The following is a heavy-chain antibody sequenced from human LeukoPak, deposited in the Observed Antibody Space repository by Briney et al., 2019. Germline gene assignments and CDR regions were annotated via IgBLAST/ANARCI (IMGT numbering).Heavy chain of an antibody. J-gene: IGHJ4*02. Sequence: GASVKVSCKVSGYTLTELSMHWVRQAPGKGLEWMGGFDPEGGETIYAQKFQGRVTMTEDTSTDTAYMELSSLRSEDTAVYYCATVIGYYDSSGYYHYWGQGTLVTVSS. D-gene: IGHD3-22*01. CDR2: FDPEGGET. CDR3: ATVIGYYDSSGYYHY. CDR1: GYTLTELS. V-gene: IGHV1-24*01.